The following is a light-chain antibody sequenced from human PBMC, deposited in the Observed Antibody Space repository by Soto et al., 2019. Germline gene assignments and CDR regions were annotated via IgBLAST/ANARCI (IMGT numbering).Light chain of an antibody. V-gene: IGKV1-5*03. CDR2: KAS. CDR1: QTISSW. J-gene: IGKJ1*01. CDR3: QHYNSYSEA. Sequence: DIQMTQSPSTLSGSVGDRVTITCRASQTISSWLAWYQQKPGKAPKLLIYKASTLKGGVPSRFSGSGSGTEFILTISSLQPDDFATYYCQHYNSYSEAFGQGTKVELK.